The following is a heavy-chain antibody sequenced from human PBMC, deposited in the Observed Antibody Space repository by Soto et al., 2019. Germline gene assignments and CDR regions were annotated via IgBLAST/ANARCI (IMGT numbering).Heavy chain of an antibody. J-gene: IGHJ3*02. D-gene: IGHD3-10*01. CDR3: ARGVYGSGNYYTGPSAFDI. V-gene: IGHV1-69*06. Sequence: QVQREQSGAEVKKPGSSVKISCKASGGTLSDHGVSWLRQAPGQGLEWVGGTIPVFNTAKYAPKFQGRVTIAANKSTNIAYMELGSLRSDDTAFYYCARGVYGSGNYYTGPSAFDIWGQGTLDIVSS. CDR2: TIPVFNTA. CDR1: GGTLSDHG.